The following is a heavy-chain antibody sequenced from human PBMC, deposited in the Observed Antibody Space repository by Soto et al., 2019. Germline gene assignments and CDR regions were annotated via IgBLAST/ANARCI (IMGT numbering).Heavy chain of an antibody. D-gene: IGHD3-10*01. CDR2: MNPNSGNT. CDR3: ARGPRYYGSGSYYFEY. CDR1: GYTFTSYD. Sequence: QVQLVQSGAEVKKPGASVKVSCKASGYTFTSYDINWVRQATGQGLEWMGWMNPNSGNTGYAQKFQGRVTMTRNTSMSTAYLELSSLRSEDTAVYYCARGPRYYGSGSYYFEYWGQGTLVTVSS. J-gene: IGHJ4*02. V-gene: IGHV1-8*01.